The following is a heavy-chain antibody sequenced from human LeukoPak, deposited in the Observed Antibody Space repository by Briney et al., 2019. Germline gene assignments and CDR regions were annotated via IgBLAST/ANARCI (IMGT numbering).Heavy chain of an antibody. Sequence: SETLSLTCTVSGGSISSYYWSWIRQPPGKGLEWIGYIYYSGSINYNPSLKSRVTISVDTSKNQFSLKLSSVTAADTAVYYCARHLKWELLISAFDIWGQGTMVTVSS. D-gene: IGHD1-26*01. CDR1: GGSISSYY. J-gene: IGHJ3*02. CDR3: ARHLKWELLISAFDI. V-gene: IGHV4-59*08. CDR2: IYYSGSI.